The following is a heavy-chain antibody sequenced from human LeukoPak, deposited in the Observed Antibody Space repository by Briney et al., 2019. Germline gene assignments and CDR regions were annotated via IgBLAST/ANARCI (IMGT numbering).Heavy chain of an antibody. CDR3: ARGIVVVVAAPGYYYGMDV. D-gene: IGHD2-15*01. V-gene: IGHV4-59*12. J-gene: IGHJ6*02. Sequence: PSETLSLTCTVSGGSISSYYWSWIRQPPGKGLEWIGYIYYSGSTNYNPSLKSRVTISVDTSKNQFSLKLSSVTAADTAVYYCARGIVVVVAAPGYYYGMDVWGQGTTVTVSS. CDR1: GGSISSYY. CDR2: IYYSGST.